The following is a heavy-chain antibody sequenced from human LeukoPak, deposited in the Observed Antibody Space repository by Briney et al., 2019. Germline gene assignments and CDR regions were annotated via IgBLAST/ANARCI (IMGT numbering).Heavy chain of an antibody. CDR3: ARDPGNDYSNYYFDY. CDR2: ISSSSSYI. J-gene: IGHJ4*02. V-gene: IGHV3-21*01. Sequence: GGSLRLSCAASGFTFSSYSMNWVRQAPGKGLEWVSSISSSSSYIYYADSVKGRFTISRDNAKNSLYLQMNSLRAEDTAVYYCARDPGNDYSNYYFDYWGQGTLVTVSS. CDR1: GFTFSSYS. D-gene: IGHD4-11*01.